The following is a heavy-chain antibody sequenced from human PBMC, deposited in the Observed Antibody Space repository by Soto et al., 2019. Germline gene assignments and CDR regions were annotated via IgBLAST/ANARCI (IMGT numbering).Heavy chain of an antibody. CDR3: ARVFEPKKSYYYYGMDV. D-gene: IGHD3-9*01. J-gene: IGHJ6*02. CDR1: DGYFSGYY. V-gene: IGHV4-34*01. Sequence: SETLSLTYAVYDGYFSGYYWSWLRQQPGKGLEWIGEINHSGSTNYNPSLKSRVTISVDTSKNQFSLKLSSVTAADTAVYYCARVFEPKKSYYYYGMDVWGQGTTVTVSS. CDR2: INHSGST.